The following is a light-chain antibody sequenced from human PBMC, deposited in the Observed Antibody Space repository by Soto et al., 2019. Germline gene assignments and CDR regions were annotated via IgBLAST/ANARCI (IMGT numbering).Light chain of an antibody. CDR1: QSVSSSY. J-gene: IGKJ1*01. Sequence: VLTQSPGTLSWSVGKRANLSCRVSQSVSSSYLAWYQQKPGQAPRLLIYGASSRATGIPDRFSGRGSGTDFTLTISRLEPEDFAVYYCQQYGSSLWTFGQGTKVDIK. CDR2: GAS. V-gene: IGKV3-20*01. CDR3: QQYGSSLWT.